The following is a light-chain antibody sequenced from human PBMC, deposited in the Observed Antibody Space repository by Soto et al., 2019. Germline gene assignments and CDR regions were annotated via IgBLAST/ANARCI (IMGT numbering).Light chain of an antibody. CDR1: QSISSW. CDR3: QQYNSYPWT. CDR2: DAS. Sequence: DIQMTQSPSTLSASVGDRVTITCRASQSISSWLAWYQQRPGKAPNLLIFDASSLESGVPSRFSGSGSGTEFTLTISSLQPDDFATYYCQQYNSYPWTLGQGTKVDIK. J-gene: IGKJ1*01. V-gene: IGKV1-5*01.